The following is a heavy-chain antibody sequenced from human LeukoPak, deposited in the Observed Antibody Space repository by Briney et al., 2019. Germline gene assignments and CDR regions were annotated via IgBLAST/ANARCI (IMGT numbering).Heavy chain of an antibody. D-gene: IGHD3-3*01. CDR3: TTDDISTLGVVIGTFDC. Sequence: GGSLRLSCAAPGFTFSNARMNWVRQAPGKGLEWVGRIKSKNDCVTKDYTAPVKGRFTISRDDSKTTLYPQRNSLKTECTALYYCTTDDISTLGVVIGTFDCGGQGTLVTLSA. V-gene: IGHV3-15*01. J-gene: IGHJ4*02. CDR1: GFTFSNAR. CDR2: IKSKNDCVTK.